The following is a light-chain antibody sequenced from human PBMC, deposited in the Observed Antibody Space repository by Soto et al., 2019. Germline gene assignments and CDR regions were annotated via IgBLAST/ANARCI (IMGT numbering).Light chain of an antibody. J-gene: IGKJ5*01. CDR2: AAS. Sequence: EIGLTQSAGTLSLSPGERATLSCGASQSVSSSYLAWYQKRTGQAPRLLIYAASSRATGIPDRFGGSGYGTDFNLTISRLETEDFAVYYCQQYGSSRITFGQGTRLEIK. CDR3: QQYGSSRIT. CDR1: QSVSSSY. V-gene: IGKV3-20*01.